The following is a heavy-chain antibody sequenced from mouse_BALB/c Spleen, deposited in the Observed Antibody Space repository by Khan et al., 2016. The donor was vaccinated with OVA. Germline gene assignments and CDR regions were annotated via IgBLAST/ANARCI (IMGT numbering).Heavy chain of an antibody. CDR3: AIGYYGDPFAY. CDR1: GFTFSDYY. V-gene: IGHV5-4*02. J-gene: IGHJ3*01. D-gene: IGHD2-13*01. CDR2: ISDGGRYT. Sequence: EVELVESGGGLVKPGGSLKLSCAASGFTFSDYYMYWVRQTPETRLEWVATISDGGRYTYYPDSVKGRITTSRDDAKHNLYLQMSRLKYEDTDMYVCAIGYYGDPFAYWGQGTLVTVSA.